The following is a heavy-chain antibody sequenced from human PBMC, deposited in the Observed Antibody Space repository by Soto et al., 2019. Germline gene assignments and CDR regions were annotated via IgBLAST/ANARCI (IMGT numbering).Heavy chain of an antibody. CDR1: GFTFSGYG. CDR3: AKDFFVYCGGDCYSFGPYYFDY. J-gene: IGHJ4*02. CDR2: ISYDGSNK. Sequence: GGSLRLSCAASGFTFSGYGVHWVRQAPGKGLEWVAVISYDGSNKYYADSVKGRFTISRDNSKNTLYLQMNSLRAEDTAVYYCAKDFFVYCGGDCYSFGPYYFDYWGQGTLVTVSS. V-gene: IGHV3-30*18. D-gene: IGHD2-21*02.